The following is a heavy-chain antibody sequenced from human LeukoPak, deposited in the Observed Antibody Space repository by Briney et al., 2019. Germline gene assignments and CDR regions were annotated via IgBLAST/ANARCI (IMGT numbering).Heavy chain of an antibody. V-gene: IGHV4-59*01. CDR2: IYSSGST. CDR3: ARGMVGSD. J-gene: IGHJ4*02. CDR1: GGSISNYY. D-gene: IGHD2-8*01. Sequence: SETLSLTCTVSGGSISNYYWSWIRQPPGKGLEWIGYIYSSGSTNYNPSLKSRVTMSVDTSKNQFSLKLSTVTAADTAVYYCARGMVGSDWGQGTLVTVSS.